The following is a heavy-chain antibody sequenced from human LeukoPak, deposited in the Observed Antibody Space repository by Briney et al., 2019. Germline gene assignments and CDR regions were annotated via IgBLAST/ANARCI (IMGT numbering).Heavy chain of an antibody. V-gene: IGHV1-24*01. J-gene: IGHJ4*02. CDR1: GYTLTELS. CDR2: FDPEDGET. CDR3: ARTPQSKYSSGWYDY. Sequence: ASVKVSCKVSGYTLTELSMHWVRQAPGKGLEWMGGFDPEDGETIYAQKFQGRVTMTEDTSTDTAYMELSSLRSEDTAVYYCARTPQSKYSSGWYDYWGQGTLVTVSS. D-gene: IGHD6-19*01.